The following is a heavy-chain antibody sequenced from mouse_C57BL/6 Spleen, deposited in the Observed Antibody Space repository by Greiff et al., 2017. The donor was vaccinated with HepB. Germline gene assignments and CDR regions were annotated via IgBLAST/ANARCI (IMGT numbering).Heavy chain of an antibody. CDR3: ARDLFDFDV. CDR2: IYPGSGNT. J-gene: IGHJ1*03. Sequence: QVQLKESGAELVRPGASVKLSCKASGYTFTDYYINWVKQRPGQGLEWIARIYPGSGNTYYNEKFKGKATLTAEKSSSTAYMQLSSLTSEDSAVYFCARDLFDFDVWGTGTTVTVSS. V-gene: IGHV1-76*01. CDR1: GYTFTDYY.